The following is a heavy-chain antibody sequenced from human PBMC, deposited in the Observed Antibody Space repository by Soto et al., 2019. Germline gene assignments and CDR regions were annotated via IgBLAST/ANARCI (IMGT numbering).Heavy chain of an antibody. CDR3: AKALEGEKQLAQYHHY. D-gene: IGHD6-6*01. Sequence: GGSLRLSCAASGFTFSSYAMSWVRQAPGKGLEWVSAISGSGGSTYYADSVKGRFTISRDNSKNTLYLQMNSLRAEDTAVYYCAKALEGEKQLAQYHHYWGQGTLVTVSS. CDR2: ISGSGGST. V-gene: IGHV3-23*01. CDR1: GFTFSSYA. J-gene: IGHJ4*02.